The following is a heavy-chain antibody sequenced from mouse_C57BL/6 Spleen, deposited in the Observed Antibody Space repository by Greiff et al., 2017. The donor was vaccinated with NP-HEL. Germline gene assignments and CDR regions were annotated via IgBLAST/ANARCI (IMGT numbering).Heavy chain of an antibody. V-gene: IGHV1-82*01. D-gene: IGHD1-1*01. Sequence: VQLQQSGPELVKPGASVKISCKASGYAFSSSWMNWVKQRPGKGLEWIGRIYPGDGDTNYNGKFKGKATLTVDTSSSTAYMQLSSLTSEDSAVYYCARDTTVVAPYYAMDYWGQGTSVTVSS. J-gene: IGHJ4*01. CDR2: IYPGDGDT. CDR1: GYAFSSSW. CDR3: ARDTTVVAPYYAMDY.